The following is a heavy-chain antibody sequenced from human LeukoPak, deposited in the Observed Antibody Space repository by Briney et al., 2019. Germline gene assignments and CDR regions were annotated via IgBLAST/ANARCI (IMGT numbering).Heavy chain of an antibody. Sequence: SGPTLVKPTQTLTLTCTFSGLSLSTTGVGVGWIRQPPGKALEWLALIYWDDDKRYSPSLKSRLTITKDTSKNQVVLTMTNVDPVDTATYYCALCNGGSCYSELFDYWGQGTLVTVSS. D-gene: IGHD2-15*01. CDR2: IYWDDDK. V-gene: IGHV2-5*02. CDR3: ALCNGGSCYSELFDY. CDR1: GLSLSTTGVG. J-gene: IGHJ4*02.